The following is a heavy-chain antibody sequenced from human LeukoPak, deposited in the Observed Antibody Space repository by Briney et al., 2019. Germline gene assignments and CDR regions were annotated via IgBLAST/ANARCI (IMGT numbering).Heavy chain of an antibody. D-gene: IGHD3-22*01. Sequence: GGSLRLSCAASGFTFSSYAMSWVRQAPGKGLEWASAISGSGGSTYYADSVKGRFTISRDNSKNTLYLQMNSLRAEDTAVYYCAKDPRTSGYYDSSGYPDYWGQGTLVTVSS. CDR2: ISGSGGST. J-gene: IGHJ4*02. V-gene: IGHV3-23*01. CDR3: AKDPRTSGYYDSSGYPDY. CDR1: GFTFSSYA.